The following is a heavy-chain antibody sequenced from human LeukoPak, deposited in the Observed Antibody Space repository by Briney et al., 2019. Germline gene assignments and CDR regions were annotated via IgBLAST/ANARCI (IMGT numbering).Heavy chain of an antibody. CDR2: IWSDGSNK. Sequence: PGGSLRLSCAASGFSFSNYDMHWVRQAPGKGLEWVAVIWSDGSNKYYADSVEGRFTISRDNSENTLYLQMNSLRAEDTAVYFCGRDKSGYFDYWGQGTLVTVSS. V-gene: IGHV3-33*01. J-gene: IGHJ4*02. CDR1: GFSFSNYD. CDR3: GRDKSGYFDY.